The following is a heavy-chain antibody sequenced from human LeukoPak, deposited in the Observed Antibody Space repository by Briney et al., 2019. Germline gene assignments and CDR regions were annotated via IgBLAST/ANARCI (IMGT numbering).Heavy chain of an antibody. CDR2: INTDTRYP. J-gene: IGHJ4*02. CDR1: GYTFTTYA. V-gene: IGHV7-4-1*02. CDR3: ARSNPGAPLDY. D-gene: IGHD1-26*01. Sequence: GASVKVSCKASGYTFTTYAIHWVRQAPGQGLEWMGWINTDTRYPAYARGFTGRFVFSLDTSVSTAYLQISSLKAEDTAVYYCARSNPGAPLDYWGQGTLVTASS.